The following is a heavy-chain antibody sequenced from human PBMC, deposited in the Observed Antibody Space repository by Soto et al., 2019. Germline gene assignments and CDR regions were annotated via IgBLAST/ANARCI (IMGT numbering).Heavy chain of an antibody. J-gene: IGHJ4*02. CDR3: ARDSPPVDY. CDR1: GYTFTSYG. V-gene: IGHV1-18*01. CDR2: ISAYNGNT. Sequence: ASVKVSCKASGYTFTSYGISWVRQAPGQGLEWMGWISAYNGNTKYAQKLQGRVTMTTDTSTSTAYTELRSLRSDDKAVYYCARDSPPVDYWGQGTLVTVSS.